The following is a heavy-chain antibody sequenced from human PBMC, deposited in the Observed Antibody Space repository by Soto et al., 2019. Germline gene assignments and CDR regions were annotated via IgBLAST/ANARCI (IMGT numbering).Heavy chain of an antibody. CDR2: IYYSGST. Sequence: SETLSLTCTVSGGSISSSSYYWGWIRQPPGKGLEWIGSIYYSGSTYYNPSLKSRVTISVDTSKNQFSLKLSSVTAADTAVYYCARIAAAGPNDAFDIWGQGTMVTVSS. V-gene: IGHV4-39*01. J-gene: IGHJ3*02. D-gene: IGHD6-13*01. CDR1: GGSISSSSYY. CDR3: ARIAAAGPNDAFDI.